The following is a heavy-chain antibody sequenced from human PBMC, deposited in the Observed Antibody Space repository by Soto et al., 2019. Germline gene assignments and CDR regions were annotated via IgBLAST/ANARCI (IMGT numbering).Heavy chain of an antibody. Sequence: SETLSLTCAVYGGSFSGYYWSWIRQPPGKGLEWIGEINHSGSTNYNPSLKSRVTISVDTSKNQFSLKLSSVTAADTAVYYCARDRGLWFGEFSFDYWGQGTLVTVSS. CDR1: GGSFSGYY. J-gene: IGHJ4*02. V-gene: IGHV4-34*01. CDR2: INHSGST. CDR3: ARDRGLWFGEFSFDY. D-gene: IGHD3-10*01.